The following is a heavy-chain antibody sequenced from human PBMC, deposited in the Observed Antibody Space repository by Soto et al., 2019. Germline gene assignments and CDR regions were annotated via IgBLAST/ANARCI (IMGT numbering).Heavy chain of an antibody. CDR2: IYPGDSDT. CDR1: GYSFTNHW. D-gene: IGHD6-13*01. V-gene: IGHV5-51*01. Sequence: GESLKISCKDSGYSFTNHWIGWVRQMPVKGLEWMGIIYPGDSDTRYSPSFQGQVTISADKSNSTAYLRWSSLKASDTAMYYCASQGIPAAEAFDVWGQGTMVTVSS. J-gene: IGHJ3*01. CDR3: ASQGIPAAEAFDV.